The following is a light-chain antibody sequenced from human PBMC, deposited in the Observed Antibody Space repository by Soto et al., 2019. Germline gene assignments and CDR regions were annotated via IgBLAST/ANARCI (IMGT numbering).Light chain of an antibody. Sequence: ELVLTQSPDSLSLSPGERATLSCRARQSVRTYFAWYQQKPGQPPRLLIYDASTRATGVPARFSGSGSGTDFTLTITSLEPQDFGVSYCPYLRNWLSFGGGTKGEIK. V-gene: IGKV3-11*01. CDR1: QSVRTY. J-gene: IGKJ4*01. CDR3: PYLRNWLS. CDR2: DAS.